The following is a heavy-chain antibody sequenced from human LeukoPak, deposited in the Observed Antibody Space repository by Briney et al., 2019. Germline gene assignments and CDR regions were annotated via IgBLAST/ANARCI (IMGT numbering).Heavy chain of an antibody. J-gene: IGHJ3*01. D-gene: IGHD1-26*01. CDR3: SKGLGASGRYPDCSDL. V-gene: IGHV3-9*01. CDR2: ISWNSGSI. Sequence: GGSLRLSCAASGFTFDDYAMHWVRQAPGKGLEWVSGISWNSGSIGYADSVKGRFTLSRDNSKNTLYFQTTSLRAEGPALYYCSKGLGASGRYPDCSDLWGQGTMVTVSS. CDR1: GFTFDDYA.